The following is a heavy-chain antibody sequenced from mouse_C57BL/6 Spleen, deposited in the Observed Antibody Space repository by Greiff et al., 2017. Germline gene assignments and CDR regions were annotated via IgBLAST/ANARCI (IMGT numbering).Heavy chain of an antibody. CDR1: GYAFSSYW. J-gene: IGHJ3*01. Sequence: VQLVESGAELVKPGASVKISCKASGYAFSSYWMNWVKQRPGKGLEWIGQIYPGDGDTNYNGKFKGKATLTADKSSSTAYMQLSSLTSEDSAVYFCAREGTMVTRAWFAYWGQGTLVTVSA. V-gene: IGHV1-80*01. D-gene: IGHD2-2*01. CDR3: AREGTMVTRAWFAY. CDR2: IYPGDGDT.